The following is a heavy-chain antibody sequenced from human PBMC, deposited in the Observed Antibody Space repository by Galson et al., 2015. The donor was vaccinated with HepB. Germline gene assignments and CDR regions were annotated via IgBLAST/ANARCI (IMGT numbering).Heavy chain of an antibody. V-gene: IGHV3-30*18. J-gene: IGHJ4*02. CDR2: ISYDGSNK. CDR3: ANPSGIAARPDGY. CDR1: GFTFSSYG. Sequence: SLRLSCAASGFTFSSYGMHWVRQAPGKGLEWVAVISYDGSNKYYADSVKGRFTISRDNSKNTLYLQMNSLRAEDTAVYYCANPSGIAARPDGYWGQGTLVTVSS. D-gene: IGHD6-6*01.